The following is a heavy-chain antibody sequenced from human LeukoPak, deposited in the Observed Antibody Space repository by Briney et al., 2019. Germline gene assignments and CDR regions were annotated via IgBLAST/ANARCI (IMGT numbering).Heavy chain of an antibody. CDR2: INPDSGGT. CDR3: ARIMEYYDFTPRGFDI. V-gene: IGHV1-2*02. J-gene: IGHJ3*02. Sequence: ASVKVSCKASGYTFTSYGISWVRQAPGQGLEWMGWINPDSGGTNYAQKFQGRVTMTRDTSMGTAYMELSRLRSDDTAMYYCARIMEYYDFTPRGFDIWGQGTMVTVS. D-gene: IGHD3/OR15-3a*01. CDR1: GYTFTSYG.